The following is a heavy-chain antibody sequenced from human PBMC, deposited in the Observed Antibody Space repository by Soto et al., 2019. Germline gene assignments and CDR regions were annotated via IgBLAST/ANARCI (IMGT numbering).Heavy chain of an antibody. D-gene: IGHD3-22*01. CDR3: ARDRDYRDSGGSTKYTIDY. CDR1: GGSISSSNW. CDR2: IYHSGST. V-gene: IGHV4-4*02. Sequence: SETLSVTCAVSGGSISSSNWWSWVRQPPGKGLEWIGEIYHSGSTNYNPSLKSRVTISVDKSKNQFSLKLSSVTAADTAVYYCARDRDYRDSGGSTKYTIDYWGQGTLVTVS. J-gene: IGHJ4*01.